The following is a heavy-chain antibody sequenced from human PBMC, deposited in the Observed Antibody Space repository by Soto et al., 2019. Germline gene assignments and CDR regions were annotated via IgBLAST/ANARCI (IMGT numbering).Heavy chain of an antibody. D-gene: IGHD1-7*01. CDR2: IIPIFGTA. CDR1: GGTFSSYA. CDR3: ASHGRTGTWVYYYGMDV. Sequence: QVQLVQSGAEVKKPGSSVKVSCKASGGTFSSYAISWVRQAPGPGLEWMGGIIPIFGTANYAQQFQGRVTITADESTSTAYMELSSLRSEDTAVYYCASHGRTGTWVYYYGMDVWGQGTTVTVSS. V-gene: IGHV1-69*12. J-gene: IGHJ6*02.